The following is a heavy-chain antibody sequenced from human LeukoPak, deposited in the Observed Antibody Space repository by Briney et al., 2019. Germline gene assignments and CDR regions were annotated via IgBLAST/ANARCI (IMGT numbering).Heavy chain of an antibody. D-gene: IGHD4-17*01. Sequence: PGGSLRLSCAASGFTFDDYAMHWVRLAPGKGLEWVSGISWNGGSIGYADSVKGRFTISRDHAKNSLYLQMNSLRPEDTALYYCARDLSTVTTLSYFDYWGQGTLVTVSS. V-gene: IGHV3-9*01. CDR3: ARDLSTVTTLSYFDY. CDR1: GFTFDDYA. J-gene: IGHJ4*02. CDR2: ISWNGGSI.